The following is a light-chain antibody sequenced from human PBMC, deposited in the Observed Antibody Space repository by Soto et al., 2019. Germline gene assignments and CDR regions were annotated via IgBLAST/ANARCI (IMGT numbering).Light chain of an antibody. CDR3: RQALQTLFT. J-gene: IGKJ3*01. CDR1: QSLLHSNGYNY. Sequence: DIVMTQSPLSLPVTPGEPASISCRSSQSLLHSNGYNYLDWYLQKPGQSPQLLIYLGSNRASGVPDRFSGSGSGTDFTLKISRVEAEDVGVYYCRQALQTLFTFGPATKVDI. CDR2: LGS. V-gene: IGKV2-28*01.